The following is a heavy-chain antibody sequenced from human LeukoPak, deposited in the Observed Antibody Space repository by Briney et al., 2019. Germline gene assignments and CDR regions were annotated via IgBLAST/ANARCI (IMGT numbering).Heavy chain of an antibody. CDR2: SYYSGST. CDR1: GGSISNYY. J-gene: IGHJ5*02. D-gene: IGHD1-7*01. CDR3: ARQGEGWNYGGFDP. Sequence: SETLSLTFTVSGGSISNYYWSWIRQPPGKGLEWIGYSYYSGSTKYNPSLESRVTISVDTSKNQFSLKLSSVTAADTAVYYCARQGEGWNYGGFDPWGQGTLVTVSS. V-gene: IGHV4-59*08.